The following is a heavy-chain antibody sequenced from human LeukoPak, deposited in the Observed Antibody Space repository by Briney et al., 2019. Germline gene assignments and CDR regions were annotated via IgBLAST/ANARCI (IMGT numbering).Heavy chain of an antibody. CDR2: IYYSGST. D-gene: IGHD3-22*01. CDR3: ARVSDSRFYFDY. CDR1: GGSISSYY. Sequence: PSETLSLTCTVSGGSISSYYWCWIRQPPGKGLEWIGYIYYSGSTNYNPSLKSRVTISVDTSKNQFSLKLSSVTAADTAVYYCARVSDSRFYFDYWGQGTLVTVSS. J-gene: IGHJ4*02. V-gene: IGHV4-59*01.